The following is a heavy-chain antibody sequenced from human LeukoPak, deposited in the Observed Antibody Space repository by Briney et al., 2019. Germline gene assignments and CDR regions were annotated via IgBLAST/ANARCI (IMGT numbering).Heavy chain of an antibody. CDR3: ARVGYSDESIDY. D-gene: IGHD4-17*01. V-gene: IGHV3-48*03. CDR1: GFTFNSYE. J-gene: IGHJ4*02. Sequence: GGSLRLSCAASGFTFNSYEMNWVRQAPGKGLEWVSYIGTGSSTIYYADSVKGRFTIPRDNAKNSLYLQMSSLRAEDTAVYYCARVGYSDESIDYWGQGTLVTVSS. CDR2: IGTGSSTI.